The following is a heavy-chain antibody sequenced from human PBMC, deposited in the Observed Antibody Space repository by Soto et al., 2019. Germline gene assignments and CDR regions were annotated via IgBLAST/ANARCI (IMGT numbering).Heavy chain of an antibody. CDR2: IRDTGGST. CDR1: GFTFSNYD. V-gene: IGHV3-23*01. J-gene: IGHJ4*02. Sequence: PGESLRLSCASSGFTFSNYDMSWFRQSPGKGLEWVSAIRDTGGSTYSADSVEGRFTISRDNSKNTLYLQMSSLRVEDTAIYYCARRGDASGSYFDYWGQGTLVTVSS. CDR3: ARRGDASGSYFDY. D-gene: IGHD3-10*01.